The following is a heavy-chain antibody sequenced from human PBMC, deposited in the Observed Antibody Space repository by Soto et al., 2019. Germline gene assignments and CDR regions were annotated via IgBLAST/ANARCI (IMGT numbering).Heavy chain of an antibody. D-gene: IGHD3-22*01. Sequence: QVQLQESGPGLVKPSETLYLTCTASGGSISPYYWSWIRQPPGKGLEWIGYIYYSRSTTYNPSLRSRVNISVDTSPNQFSLNLSSVTAADTAVYYCARLGGYYQAFDSWGQGTLVTVSS. CDR1: GGSISPYY. CDR2: IYYSRST. J-gene: IGHJ4*02. CDR3: ARLGGYYQAFDS. V-gene: IGHV4-59*08.